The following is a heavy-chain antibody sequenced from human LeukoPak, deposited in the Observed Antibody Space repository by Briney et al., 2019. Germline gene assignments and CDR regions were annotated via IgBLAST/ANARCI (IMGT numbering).Heavy chain of an antibody. CDR2: IYNGGNT. CDR1: GFTVSSHY. V-gene: IGHV3-66*01. Sequence: GGSLRLSCEASGFTVSSHYMSWVRQAPGTGLEGVSVIYNGGNTYYADSVKGRFTISRDNSKNTLYLQMNSLRAEDTAVYYCVRDYRYYYDSSGSPDAFDIWGQGTTVTVSS. D-gene: IGHD3-22*01. CDR3: VRDYRYYYDSSGSPDAFDI. J-gene: IGHJ3*02.